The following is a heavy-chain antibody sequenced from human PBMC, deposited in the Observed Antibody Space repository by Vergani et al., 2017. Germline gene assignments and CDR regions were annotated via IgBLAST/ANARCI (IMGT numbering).Heavy chain of an antibody. Sequence: QVQLVQSGAEVKKPGSSVKVSCKASGGTFNIYSVSWLRQAPGQGPEWMGGITPFFPTGHYAQKFQGRVTITADESATTVYMELSSLRSEDTAVYYCASPRTAENLPKPLYYFCGLDVWGGGTTVGDCS. CDR3: ASPRTAENLPKPLYYFCGLDV. J-gene: IGHJ6*01. V-gene: IGHV1-69*12. CDR1: GGTFNIYS. CDR2: ITPFFPTG. D-gene: IGHD7-27*01.